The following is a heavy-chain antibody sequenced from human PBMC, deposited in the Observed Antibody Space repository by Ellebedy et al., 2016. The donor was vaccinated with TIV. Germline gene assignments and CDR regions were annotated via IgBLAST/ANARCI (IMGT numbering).Heavy chain of an antibody. CDR3: ATEINSPLDF. V-gene: IGHV3-48*02. CDR1: GFDFRYYS. J-gene: IGHJ4*02. CDR2: ISSSSVTI. Sequence: GESLKISCSASGFDFRYYSMDWVRQAPGKGLEWISYISSSSVTIYYADSVEGRFTISRDNAKNSLFLQMSSLRDEDTAIYYCATEINSPLDFWGQGTLVTVSA. D-gene: IGHD4-11*01.